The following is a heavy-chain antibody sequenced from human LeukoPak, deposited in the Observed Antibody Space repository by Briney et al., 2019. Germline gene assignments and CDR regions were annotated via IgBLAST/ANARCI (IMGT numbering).Heavy chain of an antibody. CDR2: VHYNGDT. CDR1: GVSISGYY. V-gene: IGHV4-59*08. J-gene: IGHJ5*01. CDR3: VRSRQMATLDS. Sequence: SAETLSLTCTVSGVSISGYYWNWIRQSPGKGLEWIGYVHYNGDTIYNPSLRSRVHISADTSKNQFSLNLRSVTAADTALYYCVRSRQMATLDSWGHGTLIIVSS. D-gene: IGHD5-24*01.